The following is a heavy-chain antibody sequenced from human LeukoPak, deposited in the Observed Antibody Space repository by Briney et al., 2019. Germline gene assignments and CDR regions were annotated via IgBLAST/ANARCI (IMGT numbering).Heavy chain of an antibody. D-gene: IGHD3-10*01. CDR1: GYTFTTFY. Sequence: VASVKVSCKASGYTFTTFYFHWVRQAPGQGLEWMGWINPNSGGTNYAQKFQGRVTMTRDTSISTAYMELSRLRSDDTAVYYCASAGIWFGELSGRWGQGTLVTVSS. CDR2: INPNSGGT. V-gene: IGHV1-2*02. J-gene: IGHJ4*02. CDR3: ASAGIWFGELSGR.